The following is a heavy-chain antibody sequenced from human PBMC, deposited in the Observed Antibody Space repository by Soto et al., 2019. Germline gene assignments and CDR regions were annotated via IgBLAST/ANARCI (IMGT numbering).Heavy chain of an antibody. V-gene: IGHV6-1*01. D-gene: IGHD1-1*01. J-gene: IGHJ6*02. CDR1: GDSVSSNSAA. CDR3: ARDFWSGNWNDEGYYYYGMDV. Sequence: SQTLSLTCAISGDSVSSNSAAWNWIRQSPSRGLEWLGRTYYRSKWYNDYAVSVESRITINPDTSKNQFSLQLNSVTPEDTAVYYCARDFWSGNWNDEGYYYYGMDVWGQGTTVTVSS. CDR2: TYYRSKWYN.